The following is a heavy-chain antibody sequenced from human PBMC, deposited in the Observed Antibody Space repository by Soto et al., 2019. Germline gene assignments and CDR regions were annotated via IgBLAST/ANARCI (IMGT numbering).Heavy chain of an antibody. CDR2: IVPILGAG. Sequence: AVKVSCKASGDTFTTYTINWVRQAPGQGLEWMGGIVPILGAGNYAQKFQGRVTITADRSTTTAYLDLSSLRSDDTAVYYCAREGEGIPAHRYWGQGTMVTVSS. CDR3: AREGEGIPAHRY. CDR1: GDTFTTYT. D-gene: IGHD3-16*01. V-gene: IGHV1-69*08. J-gene: IGHJ4*02.